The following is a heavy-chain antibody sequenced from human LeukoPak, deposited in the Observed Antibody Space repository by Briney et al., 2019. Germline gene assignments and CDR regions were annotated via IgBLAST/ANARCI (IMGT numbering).Heavy chain of an antibody. CDR2: ITGSGTYT. Sequence: GGCLRLSRTASGFTLYIYAMTCVPHAPGKGLGCVSAITGSGTYTNYADSVRGRFTISRDNSKNTLYLQMNSLRAEDTAVYYCAKGGGHYYYYYMDVWDKGTTVTVSS. J-gene: IGHJ6*03. CDR1: GFTLYIYA. D-gene: IGHD3-10*01. CDR3: AKGGGHYYYYYMDV. V-gene: IGHV3-23*01.